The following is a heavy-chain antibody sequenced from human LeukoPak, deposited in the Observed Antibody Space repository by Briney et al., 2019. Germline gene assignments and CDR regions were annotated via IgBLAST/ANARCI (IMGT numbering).Heavy chain of an antibody. J-gene: IGHJ4*02. V-gene: IGHV1-2*02. CDR1: GYTFTGYY. CDR2: INPNSGGT. D-gene: IGHD3-22*01. CDR3: ARGPNYYDSSGYWGD. Sequence: ASVKVSCKASGYTFTGYYMHWVRQAPGQGLEWMGWINPNSGGTNYVQKFQGRVTMTRDTSIRTAYMELSRLRSDDTAVYYCARGPNYYDSSGYWGDWGQGTLVTVSS.